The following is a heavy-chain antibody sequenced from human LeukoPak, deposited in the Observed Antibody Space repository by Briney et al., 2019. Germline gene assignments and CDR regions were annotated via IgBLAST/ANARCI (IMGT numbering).Heavy chain of an antibody. J-gene: IGHJ6*02. CDR2: IKQDGSEK. V-gene: IGHV3-7*01. D-gene: IGHD3-22*01. CDR1: GFTFSSYW. CDR3: ARDYYDSSGYYHYYYGMDV. Sequence: GGSLRLSCAASGFTFSSYWMSWVRQAPGKGLEWVANIKQDGSEKYYVDSVKGRFTISRDNAKNSLYLQMNSLRAEDTAVYYCARDYYDSSGYYHYYYGMDVWGQGTTVTVPS.